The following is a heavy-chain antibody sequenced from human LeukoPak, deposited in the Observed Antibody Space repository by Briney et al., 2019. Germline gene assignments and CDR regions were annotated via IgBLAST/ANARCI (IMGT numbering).Heavy chain of an antibody. J-gene: IGHJ4*02. V-gene: IGHV1-18*01. Sequence: ASVKVSCKASGYTLTSHGISWVRQAPGQGLEWMGWIRPSTGDTDYALNLQGRVTLSTDTSTSTAYMELRSLRSDDTAVYYCARVRDYLFDYWGQGTLVTVSS. D-gene: IGHD2/OR15-2a*01. CDR2: IRPSTGDT. CDR1: GYTLTSHG. CDR3: ARVRDYLFDY.